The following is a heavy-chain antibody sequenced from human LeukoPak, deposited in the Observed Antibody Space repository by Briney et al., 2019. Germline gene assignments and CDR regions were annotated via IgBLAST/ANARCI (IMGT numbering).Heavy chain of an antibody. J-gene: IGHJ4*02. V-gene: IGHV3-21*01. CDR3: ARDMGVTGYYFDY. Sequence: GGSLRLSCAASGFTFSSYSMNWVRQAPGKGLEWVSSISSSSSYIYYADSVKGRFTISRDNAKNSLYLQMNSLRAEDTAVYYCARDMGVTGYYFDYWGQGTLVTVSS. CDR1: GFTFSSYS. CDR2: ISSSSSYI. D-gene: IGHD3-9*01.